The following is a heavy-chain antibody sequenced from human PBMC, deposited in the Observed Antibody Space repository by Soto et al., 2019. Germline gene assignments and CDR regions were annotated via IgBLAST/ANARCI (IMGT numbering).Heavy chain of an antibody. CDR3: ARRWGRTFDY. J-gene: IGHJ4*02. CDR1: GCSISSYY. Sequence: SETLSLTCPFSGCSISSYYWSWIRQPPGKGLEWIGYIYYSGSTNYNPSLKSRVTISVDTSKNQFSLKLSSVTAADTAVYYCARRWGRTFDYWGQGTLVTVSS. D-gene: IGHD7-27*01. CDR2: IYYSGST. V-gene: IGHV4-59*08.